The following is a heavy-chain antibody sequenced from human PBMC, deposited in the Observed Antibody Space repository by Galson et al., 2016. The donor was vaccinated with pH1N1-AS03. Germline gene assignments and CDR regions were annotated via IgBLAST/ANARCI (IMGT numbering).Heavy chain of an antibody. CDR3: AKALEIGYYYYYGLDV. CDR1: GFVFSNYA. V-gene: IGHV3-23*01. D-gene: IGHD1-1*01. Sequence: SLRLSCAASGFVFSNYAMTWVRQAPGKGLEWVSSISGSGGSTYYADSVKGRFAISRDNSKNTLYLQMNSQRADDTALYYCAKALEIGYYYYYGLDVWGKGTTVTVS. J-gene: IGHJ6*04. CDR2: ISGSGGST.